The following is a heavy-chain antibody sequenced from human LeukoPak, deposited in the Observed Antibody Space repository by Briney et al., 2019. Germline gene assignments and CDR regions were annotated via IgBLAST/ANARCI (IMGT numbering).Heavy chain of an antibody. D-gene: IGHD3-3*01. CDR3: AREPRFLEWLLGY. J-gene: IGHJ4*02. CDR1: GGTFSSYA. V-gene: IGHV1-69*04. CDR2: IIPILGIA. Sequence: ASVKVSCKASGGTFSSYAISWVRQAPGQGLEWMGRIIPILGIANYAQKFQGRVTITADKSTSTAYMELSSLRSEDTAVYYCAREPRFLEWLLGYWGQGTLVTVSS.